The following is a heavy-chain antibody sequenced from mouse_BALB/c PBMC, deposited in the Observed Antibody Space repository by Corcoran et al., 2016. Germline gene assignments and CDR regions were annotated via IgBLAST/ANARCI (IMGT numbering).Heavy chain of an antibody. V-gene: IGHV9-1*02. J-gene: IGHJ3*01. CDR3: ARGGITPFAY. Sequence: QIQLVQSGPELKKPGETVKISCKASGYTFTNYGMNWVKQAPGKGLKWMGWINTYTGEPTYADDFKGRFAFSLETSASTAYLQINNLKNEDMATYFCARGGITPFAYWGQGTPVTVSA. CDR2: INTYTGEP. D-gene: IGHD2-4*01. CDR1: GYTFTNYG.